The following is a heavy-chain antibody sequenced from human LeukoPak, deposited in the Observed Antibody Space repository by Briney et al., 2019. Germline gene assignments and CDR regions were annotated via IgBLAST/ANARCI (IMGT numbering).Heavy chain of an antibody. Sequence: GASVKVSCKASRYTFTSYDINWVRQATGQGLEWMGWMNPNSGNTGYAQKFQGRVTMTRNTSISTAYMELSSLRSEDTAVYYCARWAPLGELYYYYGMDVWGQGTTVTVSS. J-gene: IGHJ6*02. CDR2: MNPNSGNT. V-gene: IGHV1-8*01. CDR1: RYTFTSYD. D-gene: IGHD3-10*01. CDR3: ARWAPLGELYYYYGMDV.